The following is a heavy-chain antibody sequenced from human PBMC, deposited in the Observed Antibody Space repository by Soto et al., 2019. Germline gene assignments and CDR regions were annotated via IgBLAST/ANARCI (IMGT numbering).Heavy chain of an antibody. CDR3: ARQLRDIVVVPPLGWFDP. CDR2: IYYSGST. CDR1: GGSFSAYY. Sequence: SETLSLTCAVHGGSFSAYYWGWIRQPPGKGLEWIGSIYYSGSTYYNPSLKSRVTISVDTSKNQFSLKLSSVTAADTAVYYCARQLRDIVVVPPLGWFDPWGQGTLVTVSS. J-gene: IGHJ5*02. D-gene: IGHD2-2*01. V-gene: IGHV4-39*01.